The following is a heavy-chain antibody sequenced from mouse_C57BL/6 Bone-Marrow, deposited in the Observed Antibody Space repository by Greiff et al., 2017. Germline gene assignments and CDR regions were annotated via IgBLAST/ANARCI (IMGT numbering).Heavy chain of an antibody. CDR3: ARDGYLGYFDV. CDR1: GFSLTSYG. Sequence: VKLMESGPGLVAPSQSLSITCTVSGFSLTSYGVDWVRQSPGKGLEWLGVIWGVGSTNYNSALKSRLSISKDNYKSQVFLKMNSLQTDDTAMYYCARDGYLGYFDVWGTGTTVTVSS. V-gene: IGHV2-6*01. D-gene: IGHD2-3*01. J-gene: IGHJ1*03. CDR2: IWGVGST.